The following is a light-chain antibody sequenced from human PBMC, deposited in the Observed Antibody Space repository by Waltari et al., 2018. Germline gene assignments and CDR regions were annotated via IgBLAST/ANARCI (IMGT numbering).Light chain of an antibody. J-gene: IGLJ3*02. CDR1: SSNIGNNY. CDR3: GTWDSSLSAWV. V-gene: IGLV1-51*01. CDR2: DNN. Sequence: QSVLTQPPSVSAAPGQKVTISCSGSSSNIGNNYVSWYQQLPGTAPKLLIYDNNKRPSGCPDRFSGSKSGTSATLGITGLQTGDEADYYCGTWDSSLSAWVFGGGTKLTVL.